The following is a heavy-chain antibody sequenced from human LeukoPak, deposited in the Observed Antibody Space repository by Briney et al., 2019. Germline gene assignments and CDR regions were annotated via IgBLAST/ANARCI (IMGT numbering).Heavy chain of an antibody. CDR3: ARGARFFGSGSYDY. CDR2: SASSDRDTSTETGT. D-gene: IGHD3-10*01. CDR1: GFTFNNYA. Sequence: GGSLRLSCAASGFTFNNYAMSWVRQAPGRGLEWISHSASSDRDTSTETGTNYADSVKGRFTISRDNAKNSLYLQMNSLRAEDTAIYYCARGARFFGSGSYDYWGQGTLVTVSS. V-gene: IGHV3-11*06. J-gene: IGHJ4*02.